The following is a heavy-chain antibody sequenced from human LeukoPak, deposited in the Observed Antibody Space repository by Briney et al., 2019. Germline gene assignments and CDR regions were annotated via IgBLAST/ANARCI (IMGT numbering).Heavy chain of an antibody. Sequence: GGSLRLSCAASGFTFSSYWMHWVRQAPGKGLVWVSRIKSDGSSTSHADSVKGRFTISRDNAKNTLYLQMNSLRAEDTAVYYCARSSFGTYKLFDYWGQGTLVTVSS. V-gene: IGHV3-74*01. CDR2: IKSDGSST. J-gene: IGHJ4*02. D-gene: IGHD3-10*01. CDR1: GFTFSSYW. CDR3: ARSSFGTYKLFDY.